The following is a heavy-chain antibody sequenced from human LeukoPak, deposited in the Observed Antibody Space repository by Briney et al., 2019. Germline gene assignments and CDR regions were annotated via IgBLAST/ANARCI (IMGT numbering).Heavy chain of an antibody. J-gene: IGHJ6*02. CDR2: INTNTGNP. V-gene: IGHV7-4-1*02. CDR1: GYTFTSYA. CDR3: ARDHEFPVVAAARYYYYGMDV. D-gene: IGHD2-15*01. Sequence: ASVKVSCKASGYTFTSYAMNWVRQAPGQGLEWMGWINTNTGNPTYAQGFTGRFVFSLDTSVSTAYLQISSLKAEDTAVYYCARDHEFPVVAAARYYYYGMDVWGQGTTVTVSS.